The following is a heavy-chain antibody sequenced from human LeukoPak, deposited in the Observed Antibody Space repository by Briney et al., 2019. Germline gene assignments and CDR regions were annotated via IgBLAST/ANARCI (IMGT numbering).Heavy chain of an antibody. CDR2: ISGSGGST. J-gene: IGHJ4*02. Sequence: GGSLRLSCAASGFTFSSYAMSWVRQAPGKGLEWVSAISGSGGSTYYADSVKGRFTISTDNSKNTLYLQMNSLRAEDTAVYYCAKGLPHYYDSSGWWDYWGQGTLGTVSS. V-gene: IGHV3-23*01. D-gene: IGHD3-22*01. CDR3: AKGLPHYYDSSGWWDY. CDR1: GFTFSSYA.